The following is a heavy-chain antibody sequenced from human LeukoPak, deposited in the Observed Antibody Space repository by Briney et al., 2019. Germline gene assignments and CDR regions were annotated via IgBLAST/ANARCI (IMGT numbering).Heavy chain of an antibody. D-gene: IGHD6-6*01. CDR3: ARDQLGGLRAPQRWFDP. J-gene: IGHJ5*02. CDR1: GYTFTGYY. CDR2: INPNSGGT. V-gene: IGHV1-2*02. Sequence: GASVKVSCKASGYTFTGYYMHWVRQAPGQGLEWMGWINPNSGGTNYAQKFQCRVTMTRDTSTSTVYMELSSLRSEDTAVYYCARDQLGGLRAPQRWFDPWGQGALVTVSS.